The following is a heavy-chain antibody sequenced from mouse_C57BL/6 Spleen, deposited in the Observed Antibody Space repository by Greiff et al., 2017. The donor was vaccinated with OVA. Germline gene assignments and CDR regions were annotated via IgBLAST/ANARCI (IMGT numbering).Heavy chain of an antibody. Sequence: VQLKESGAELVRPGASVKLSCTASGFNIKDDYMHWVKQRPEQGLEWIGWIDPENGDTEYASKFQGKATITADTSSNTAYLQLSSLTSEDTAVYYCTTGPSQAMDYWGQGTSVTVSS. J-gene: IGHJ4*01. CDR3: TTGPSQAMDY. V-gene: IGHV14-4*01. CDR1: GFNIKDDY. CDR2: IDPENGDT.